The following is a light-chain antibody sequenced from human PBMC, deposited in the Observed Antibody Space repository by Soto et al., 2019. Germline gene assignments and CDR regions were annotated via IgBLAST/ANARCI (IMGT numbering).Light chain of an antibody. CDR3: AAWDDSLNGVV. CDR1: SSNIGSNT. Sequence: QSVLTQPPSASGTPGQRVTISCSGSSSNIGSNTVNWYQQLPGTAPKLLIYSNNQRPPGVPDRFSGSKSGTSASLAIGGLQSEDEADYYCAAWDDSLNGVVFGGGTKLTVL. J-gene: IGLJ2*01. V-gene: IGLV1-44*01. CDR2: SNN.